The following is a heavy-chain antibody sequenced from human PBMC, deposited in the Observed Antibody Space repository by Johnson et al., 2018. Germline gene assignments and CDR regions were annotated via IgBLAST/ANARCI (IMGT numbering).Heavy chain of an antibody. V-gene: IGHV3-30*03. CDR2: ISYDGGHK. Sequence: QVQLVQSGGGVVQPGRSLRVSCAASGFIFSDFAMHWVRQAPGKGLEWVAVISYDGGHKTYADSVKGRFTISRDNSNNTLYLHMNTLRAEDTAVYYCTRDRIKQLWLRFLGDAFDIWGQGTTVAVSP. J-gene: IGHJ3*02. CDR1: GFIFSDFA. D-gene: IGHD3-22*01. CDR3: TRDRIKQLWLRFLGDAFDI.